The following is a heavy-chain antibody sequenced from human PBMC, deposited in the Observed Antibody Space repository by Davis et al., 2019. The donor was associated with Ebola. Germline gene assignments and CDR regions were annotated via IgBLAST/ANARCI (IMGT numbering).Heavy chain of an antibody. Sequence: PGGSLRLSCAASGFTFSLYSMNWARQAPGKGLEWVSSISSSSSYIDYGDSVKGRFTISRDNAKNSVYLQMNSLRAEDTGVYYCTRVAALGGQGTLVTVSS. V-gene: IGHV3-21*01. J-gene: IGHJ4*02. CDR3: TRVAAL. CDR1: GFTFSLYS. D-gene: IGHD6-25*01. CDR2: ISSSSSYI.